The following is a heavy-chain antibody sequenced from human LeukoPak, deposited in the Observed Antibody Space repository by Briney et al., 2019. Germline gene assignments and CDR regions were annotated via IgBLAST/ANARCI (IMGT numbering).Heavy chain of an antibody. CDR2: ISGSGDNT. V-gene: IGHV3-23*01. J-gene: IGHJ4*02. CDR3: AKEERAAAGRDFEY. D-gene: IGHD6-13*01. Sequence: GRSLRLSCAASGFTFSSYAMSWVRQAPGKWLEWVSCISGSGDNTYYADSVKGRFTISRDNSKNTLYLQMNSLRADDTAVYYCAKEERAAAGRDFEYWGQGTLVTVSS. CDR1: GFTFSSYA.